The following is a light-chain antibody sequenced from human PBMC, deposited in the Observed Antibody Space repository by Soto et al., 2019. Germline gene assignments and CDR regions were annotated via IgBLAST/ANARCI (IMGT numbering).Light chain of an antibody. Sequence: DIQMTQSPSTLSTSVGDRVTITCRASLSVGPWLAWYQQKPGKAPNLLIYGASTLQTGVPSRFGGSGSGTDFTLTISSLQPYDFATYYCQQYKTYPWTFGQGTRVEIK. V-gene: IGKV1-5*03. J-gene: IGKJ1*01. CDR1: LSVGPW. CDR3: QQYKTYPWT. CDR2: GAS.